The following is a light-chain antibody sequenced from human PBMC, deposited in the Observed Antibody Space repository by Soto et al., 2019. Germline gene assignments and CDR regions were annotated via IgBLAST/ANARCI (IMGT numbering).Light chain of an antibody. J-gene: IGKJ1*01. CDR2: GAS. CDR3: QQYYKTPWT. CDR1: QSVLYSSNNENY. V-gene: IGKV4-1*01. Sequence: DIVMTQSPDSLTVSLGERATINCKSRQSVLYSSNNENYLAWYQQKPGQPPKLLIYGASTRESGVPDRFSGSGSGAAFTLTISSLQAEDAAVYYCQQYYKTPWTFGQGTKVEIK.